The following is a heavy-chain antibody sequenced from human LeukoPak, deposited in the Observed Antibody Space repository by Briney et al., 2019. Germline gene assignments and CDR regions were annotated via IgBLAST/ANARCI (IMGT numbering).Heavy chain of an antibody. V-gene: IGHV3-48*03. Sequence: PGGSLRLSCAVSGFTFSSYEMNWVRQAPGKGLEWVSYISSSGSAIYYADSVKGRFTISRDNAKNSLYLQMNSLRAEDTAVYYCARANYCDTSGFDYWGQGTLVTVSS. D-gene: IGHD3-22*01. J-gene: IGHJ4*02. CDR1: GFTFSSYE. CDR3: ARANYCDTSGFDY. CDR2: ISSSGSAI.